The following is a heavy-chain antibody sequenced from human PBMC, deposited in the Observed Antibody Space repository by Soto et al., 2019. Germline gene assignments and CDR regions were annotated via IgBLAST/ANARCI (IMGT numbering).Heavy chain of an antibody. CDR2: MNPNSGDT. CDR1: GYTFTSYD. CDR3: ARDLNSGAVDY. V-gene: IGHV1-8*01. D-gene: IGHD2-21*01. Sequence: GASVKVSCKASGYTFTSYDINWVRQATGQGLEWMGWMNPNSGDTAYAQKLQGRVTMTTDTSTSTAYMELRSLRSDDTAVYYCARDLNSGAVDYWGQGTLVTVSS. J-gene: IGHJ4*02.